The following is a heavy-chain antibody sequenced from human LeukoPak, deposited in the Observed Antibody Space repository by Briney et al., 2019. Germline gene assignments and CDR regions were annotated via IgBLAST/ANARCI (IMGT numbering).Heavy chain of an antibody. V-gene: IGHV4-38-2*02. CDR2: IYHSGST. CDR3: AGKYYYDTSGYFYVDY. Sequence: SETLSLTCTVSGYSISSGYYWGWIRQSPGKGLEWIGSIYHSGSTYYNPSLKSRVTISMDTSKNQFSLRLSSVTAADTAVYYCAGKYYYDTSGYFYVDYWGQGTLVTVSS. CDR1: GYSISSGYY. D-gene: IGHD3-22*01. J-gene: IGHJ4*02.